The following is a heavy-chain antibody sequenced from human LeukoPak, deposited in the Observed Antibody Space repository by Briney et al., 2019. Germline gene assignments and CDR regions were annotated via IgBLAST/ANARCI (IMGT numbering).Heavy chain of an antibody. Sequence: GGSLRLSCAASGFTFSSYAMHWVRQAPGKGLEWVAVISYDGSNKYYADSVKGRFTISRDNSKNTLYLQMNSLRAEDTAVYYCARDQDGGELDYWGQGTLVTVSS. CDR1: GFTFSSYA. D-gene: IGHD4-23*01. CDR2: ISYDGSNK. V-gene: IGHV3-30-3*01. CDR3: ARDQDGGELDY. J-gene: IGHJ4*02.